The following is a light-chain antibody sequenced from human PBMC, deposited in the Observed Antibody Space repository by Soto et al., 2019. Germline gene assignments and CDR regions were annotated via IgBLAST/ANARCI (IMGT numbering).Light chain of an antibody. V-gene: IGKV3-15*01. CDR3: QQYNNWPRT. Sequence: EIVMTHSPATLSVSPGERASLSCRASQSVSNNLAWYQQKPGQAPRLLIYGTSTRATGIPARFSGSGSGTEFTLTITSLQSEDFAVYYCQQYNNWPRTFGQGTKVDIK. CDR1: QSVSNN. J-gene: IGKJ1*01. CDR2: GTS.